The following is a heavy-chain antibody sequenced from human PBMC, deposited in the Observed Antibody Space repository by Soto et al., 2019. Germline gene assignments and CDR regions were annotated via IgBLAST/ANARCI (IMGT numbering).Heavy chain of an antibody. CDR2: IYYSGST. V-gene: IGHV4-59*01. D-gene: IGHD6-19*01. CDR1: GGSISSYY. Sequence: SETLSLTCTVSGGSISSYYWSWIRQPPGKGLEWIGYIYYSGSTNYNPSLKSRVTISVDTSKNQFSLKLSSVTAADTAVYYCARRIKRWLRSDAFDIWGEGTMVTVSS. J-gene: IGHJ3*02. CDR3: ARRIKRWLRSDAFDI.